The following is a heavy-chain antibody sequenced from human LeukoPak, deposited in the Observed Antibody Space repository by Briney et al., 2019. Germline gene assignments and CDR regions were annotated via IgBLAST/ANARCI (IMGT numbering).Heavy chain of an antibody. CDR3: ARDEGYYDSSGYYYDY. CDR1: GLTFSSYS. Sequence: GGSLRLSCAASGLTFSSYSMNWVRQAPGKGLEWVSSISSSSSYIYYADSVKGRFTISRDNAKNSLYLQMNSLRAEDTAVYYCARDEGYYDSSGYYYDYWGQGTLVTVSS. J-gene: IGHJ4*02. D-gene: IGHD3-22*01. CDR2: ISSSSSYI. V-gene: IGHV3-21*01.